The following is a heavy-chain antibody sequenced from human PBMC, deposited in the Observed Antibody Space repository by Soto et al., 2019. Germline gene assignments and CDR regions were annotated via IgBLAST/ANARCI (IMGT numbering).Heavy chain of an antibody. CDR1: GGSISSCGYY. Sequence: SETLSLTCTVSGGSISSCGYYWSWIRQHPVKGLEWIGYIYYSGSTYYNPSLKSRVTISVDTSKNQFSLKLSSVTAADTAVYYCARGEWLATIKPYFAYWGQGTLVTVS. D-gene: IGHD5-12*01. CDR2: IYYSGST. J-gene: IGHJ4*02. CDR3: ARGEWLATIKPYFAY. V-gene: IGHV4-31*03.